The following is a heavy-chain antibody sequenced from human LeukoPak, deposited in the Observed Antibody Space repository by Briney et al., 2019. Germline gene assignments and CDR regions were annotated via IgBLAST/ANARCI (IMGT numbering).Heavy chain of an antibody. CDR2: NSGGGT. Sequence: GGSLRLSCAASGFTVSNNYMSWDRRAAGKGLEWVSLNSGGGTYYADSVKGRFTISTDNSKNTLYLQMNSLRAEDTAVYYCARNSGVLGAWGQGTLVTVSS. V-gene: IGHV3-53*01. J-gene: IGHJ5*02. D-gene: IGHD2/OR15-2a*01. CDR3: ARNSGVLGA. CDR1: GFTVSNNY.